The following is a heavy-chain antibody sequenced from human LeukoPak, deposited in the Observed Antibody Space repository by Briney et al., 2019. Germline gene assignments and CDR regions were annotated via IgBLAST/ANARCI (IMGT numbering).Heavy chain of an antibody. D-gene: IGHD2-2*01. CDR1: GFTFSSYS. CDR2: ISLSSSYI. V-gene: IGHV3-21*01. Sequence: GGSLRLSCAASGFTFSSYSMNWVRQAPGKGLEWVSSISLSSSYIYYADSMKGRFTISRDNAKNSLYLQMNGLRAEDTAVYYCARVFISGIVVVPAAQINYYYYYYMDVWGKGTTVTVSS. J-gene: IGHJ6*03. CDR3: ARVFISGIVVVPAAQINYYYYYYMDV.